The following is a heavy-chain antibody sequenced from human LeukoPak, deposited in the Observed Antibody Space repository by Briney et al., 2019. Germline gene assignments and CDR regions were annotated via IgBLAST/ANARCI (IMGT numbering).Heavy chain of an antibody. CDR3: ARAFNDGIDI. CDR2: ITSIGSSM. J-gene: IGHJ3*02. V-gene: IGHV3-11*04. Sequence: GGSLRLSCAASGFTFRDYYMGWIRQAPGQGLEWVSYITSIGSSMYNADTVQGRFTISRDNARNSLHLQMNSLRAEDTAVYFCARAFNDGIDIWGQGTMVTVSS. CDR1: GFTFRDYY.